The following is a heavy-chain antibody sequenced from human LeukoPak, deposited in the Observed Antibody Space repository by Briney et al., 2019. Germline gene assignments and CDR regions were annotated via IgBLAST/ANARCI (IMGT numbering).Heavy chain of an antibody. CDR3: AKDNPVLGS. CDR1: GFTFSSFG. CDR2: IPYDESNK. V-gene: IGHV3-30*02. J-gene: IGHJ4*02. Sequence: GGSLRLSCAASGFTFSSFGMHWVRQAPGKGLEWVSHIPYDESNKYYADSVKGRFTISRDTSKNTLFLQMNSLRVEDTAVYYCAKDNPVLGSWGQGTLVTVSS.